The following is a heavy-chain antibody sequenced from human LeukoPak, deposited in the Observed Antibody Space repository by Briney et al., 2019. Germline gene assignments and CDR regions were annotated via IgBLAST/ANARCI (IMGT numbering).Heavy chain of an antibody. Sequence: ASVKVSCTASGYTFTGYYMHWVRQAPGQGLQWMGWIHPNSGGTNYAQKFQDRVTMTRDTSISTAYMELSRLRSDDTAVYYCARPVRGYFDWWTDAFDVWGQGTMVTVSS. D-gene: IGHD3-9*01. CDR2: IHPNSGGT. J-gene: IGHJ3*01. CDR3: ARPVRGYFDWWTDAFDV. CDR1: GYTFTGYY. V-gene: IGHV1-2*02.